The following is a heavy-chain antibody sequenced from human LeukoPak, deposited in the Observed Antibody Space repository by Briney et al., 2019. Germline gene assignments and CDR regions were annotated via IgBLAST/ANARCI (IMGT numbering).Heavy chain of an antibody. CDR3: ARGGGVAGTPYNPYDY. D-gene: IGHD6-19*01. CDR2: IYYSGST. CDR1: GGSISSGGYY. J-gene: IGHJ4*02. V-gene: IGHV4-31*03. Sequence: SETLSLTCTVSGGSISSGGYYWSWIRQHPGKGLEWIGYIYYSGSTYYNPSLKSRVTISVDTSKNQFSLKLSSVTAADTAVYYCARGGGVAGTPYNPYDYWGQGTLVTVSS.